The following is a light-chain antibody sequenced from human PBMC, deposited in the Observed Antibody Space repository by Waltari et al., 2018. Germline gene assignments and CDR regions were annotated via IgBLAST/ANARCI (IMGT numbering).Light chain of an antibody. CDR2: LGS. CDR3: MQALQTPRT. Sequence: DIVMTQSPPSLPVTPGEPASISCRSSQSLLHSNGYNCLDWYLQKPGQSPQLRIYLGSNRASGVPDRCSGSGSGTDYTLKISRVEAEDVGVYYCMQALQTPRTFGQGTKVEIK. J-gene: IGKJ1*01. CDR1: QSLLHSNGYNC. V-gene: IGKV2-28*01.